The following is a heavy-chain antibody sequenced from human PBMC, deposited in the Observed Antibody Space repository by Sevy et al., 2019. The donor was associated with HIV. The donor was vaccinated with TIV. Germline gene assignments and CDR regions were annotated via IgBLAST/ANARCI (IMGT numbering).Heavy chain of an antibody. CDR2: ISSSSSTI. V-gene: IGHV3-48*02. CDR1: GFTFSSYS. D-gene: IGHD5-12*01. J-gene: IGHJ4*02. CDR3: ARNPPRDDYAFDY. Sequence: GGSLRLSCAASGFTFSSYSMNWVRQAPGKGLECVSYISSSSSTIYYADSVKGRFTISRDNAKNSLYLQMNSLRDEDTAVYYCARNPPRDDYAFDYWGQGTLVTVSS.